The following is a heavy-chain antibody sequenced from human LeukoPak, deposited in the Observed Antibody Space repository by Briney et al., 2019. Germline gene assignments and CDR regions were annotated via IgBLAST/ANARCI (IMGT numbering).Heavy chain of an antibody. Sequence: SETLSLTCIVSGGSMNNYYWSWIRQPPGKGLEWIAYIHYTGITNYNPFLKSRVTISLDTSKSQFSLKLNSVTAADTAFYYCARILEGTGATFDIWGQGTMVTVSS. D-gene: IGHD6-25*01. CDR3: ARILEGTGATFDI. J-gene: IGHJ3*02. V-gene: IGHV4-59*01. CDR1: GGSMNNYY. CDR2: IHYTGIT.